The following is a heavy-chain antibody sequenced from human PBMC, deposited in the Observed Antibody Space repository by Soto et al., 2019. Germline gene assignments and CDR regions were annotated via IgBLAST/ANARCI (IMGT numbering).Heavy chain of an antibody. Sequence: QVQLVQSGAEAKKPGASVKVSCKTSGYTFSSYGISWVRQAPGQGLGWMGWLSAYTGDTNYAQSLQGRVTMTTDTSTNTAYMELRSLRSDDTAVYYCARVMPRYGRSSLLYWGQGTLVTVSP. CDR3: ARVMPRYGRSSLLY. D-gene: IGHD3-16*02. J-gene: IGHJ4*02. V-gene: IGHV1-18*01. CDR2: LSAYTGDT. CDR1: GYTFSSYG.